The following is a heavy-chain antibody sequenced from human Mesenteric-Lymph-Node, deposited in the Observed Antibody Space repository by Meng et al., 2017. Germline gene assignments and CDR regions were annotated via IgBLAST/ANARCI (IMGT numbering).Heavy chain of an antibody. CDR3: ARQTGGSGPADY. Sequence: SETLSLTCTVSGGSISSYYWSWIRQPPGKGLEWIGRIYNDGSTSYNPSLKSRVTISVDTSKNQFSLKLSSVTAADTAVYYCARQTGGSGPADYWGQGTLVTVSS. J-gene: IGHJ4*02. CDR2: IYNDGST. D-gene: IGHD3-10*01. CDR1: GGSISSYY. V-gene: IGHV4-59*08.